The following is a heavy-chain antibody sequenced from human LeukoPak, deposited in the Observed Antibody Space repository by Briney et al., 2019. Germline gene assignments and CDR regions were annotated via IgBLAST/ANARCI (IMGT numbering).Heavy chain of an antibody. CDR2: INPNSGGT. D-gene: IGHD1-26*01. CDR1: GYTFNDYY. J-gene: IGHJ4*02. V-gene: IGHV1-2*04. Sequence: GASVKVSCKTSGYTFNDYYIHWVRQAPGQGLEWMGRINPNSGGTNYAQKFQDWVTMTRDTSIGTAYMELRRLRSDDTAVYYCARWGNSGTSVSAHLDSWGRGTLVTVSS. CDR3: ARWGNSGTSVSAHLDS.